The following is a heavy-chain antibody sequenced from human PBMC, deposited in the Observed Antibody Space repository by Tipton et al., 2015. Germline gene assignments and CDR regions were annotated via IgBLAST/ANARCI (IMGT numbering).Heavy chain of an antibody. D-gene: IGHD4-17*01. CDR1: AYSISSDYY. CDR2: IYHSGTT. CDR3: ARVTVDYGDYVGAFDI. Sequence: TLSLTCAVSAYSISSDYYWGWIRQPPGKGLEWIGSIYHSGTTYSNPSLKSRVTISVDTSKNQFSLKLRSVTAADTALYYCARVTVDYGDYVGAFDIWGQGTMVTVSS. J-gene: IGHJ3*02. V-gene: IGHV4-38-2*01.